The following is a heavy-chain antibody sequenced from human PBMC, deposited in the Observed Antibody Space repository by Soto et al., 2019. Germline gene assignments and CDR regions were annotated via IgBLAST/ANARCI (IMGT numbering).Heavy chain of an antibody. CDR2: MNPNSGIT. CDR3: ARRALVDV. J-gene: IGHJ1*01. CDR1: GYTFTSYD. Sequence: ASVKVSCKASGYTFTSYDINWVRQATGQGLEWMGCMNPNSGITDYAQKFQGRVAMTRDTSISTAYMELSSLRSEDTAVYYCARRALVDVWGQGTLVTVSS. D-gene: IGHD2-15*01. V-gene: IGHV1-8*01.